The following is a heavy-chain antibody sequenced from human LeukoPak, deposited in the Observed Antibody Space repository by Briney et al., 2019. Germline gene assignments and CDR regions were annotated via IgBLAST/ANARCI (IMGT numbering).Heavy chain of an antibody. D-gene: IGHD3-16*02. CDR3: ARVRDDYVWGSYRDAFDI. CDR2: IYTSGST. Sequence: SETLSLTCTVSGGSISSYYWSWIRLPAGKGLEWIGRIYTSGSTNYNPSLKSRVTMSVDTSKNQFSLKLSSVTAADTAVYYCARVRDDYVWGSYRDAFDIWGQGTMVTVSS. CDR1: GGSISSYY. J-gene: IGHJ3*02. V-gene: IGHV4-4*07.